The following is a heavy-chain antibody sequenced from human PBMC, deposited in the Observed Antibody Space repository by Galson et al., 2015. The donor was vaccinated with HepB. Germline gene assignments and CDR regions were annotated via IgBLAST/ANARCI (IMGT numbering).Heavy chain of an antibody. CDR3: AGNVDTAMVNAFDI. Sequence: SETLSLTCTVSGGSISSSGYFWGWIRQPPGKGLEWIGNIYYSGSTYYNPSLKSRVTISVDTSKNQFSLKLGSVTAADTAVYSCAGNVDTAMVNAFDIWGQGTMVTVSS. CDR2: IYYSGST. CDR1: GGSISSSGYF. D-gene: IGHD5-18*01. J-gene: IGHJ3*02. V-gene: IGHV4-39*01.